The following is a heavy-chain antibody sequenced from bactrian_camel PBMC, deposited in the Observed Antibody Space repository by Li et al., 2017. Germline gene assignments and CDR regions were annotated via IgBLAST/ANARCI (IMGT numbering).Heavy chain of an antibody. Sequence: DVQLVESGGASVQAGRSLGLSCSTSGLGNIGRCMGWFRQAPGKEREGIAAIYRGGGRTYCADSVRGRFAISQDNAKNTLYLEMNSLKPEDTATYYCAADSEDVCTRSFSHRFYEYLGQGTQVTVS. CDR3: AADSEDVCTRSFSHRFYEY. J-gene: IGHJ4*01. CDR1: GLGNIGRC. CDR2: IYRGGGRT. V-gene: IGHV3S31*01. D-gene: IGHD2*01.